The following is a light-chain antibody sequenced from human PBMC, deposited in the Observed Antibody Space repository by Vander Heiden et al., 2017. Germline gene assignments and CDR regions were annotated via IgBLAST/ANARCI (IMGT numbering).Light chain of an antibody. CDR1: SSDVGGYNY. CDR2: EVT. Sequence: QSALTHPPSASGSPGQSVTISCTATSSDVGGYNYVPWYQQHPGKAPKLIIYEVTERPSGVPDRFSGSKSGNTASLTVSGLQAEDEADYYCSSYAGSNNLRVFGGGTKLTVL. CDR3: SSYAGSNNLRV. J-gene: IGLJ3*02. V-gene: IGLV2-8*01.